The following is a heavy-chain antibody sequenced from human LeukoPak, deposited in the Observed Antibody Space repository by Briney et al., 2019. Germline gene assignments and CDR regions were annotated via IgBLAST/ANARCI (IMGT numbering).Heavy chain of an antibody. Sequence: GGSPRLSCAASGFTFSSYWMHWVRQAPGKGLVWVSRINSDGSSRSYADSVKGRFTISRDNAKNTLYLQMNSLRAEDTAVYYCARGKAGVAGIPYYYYMDVWGKGTTVTVSS. J-gene: IGHJ6*03. CDR2: INSDGSSR. CDR3: ARGKAGVAGIPYYYYMDV. D-gene: IGHD6-19*01. CDR1: GFTFSSYW. V-gene: IGHV3-74*01.